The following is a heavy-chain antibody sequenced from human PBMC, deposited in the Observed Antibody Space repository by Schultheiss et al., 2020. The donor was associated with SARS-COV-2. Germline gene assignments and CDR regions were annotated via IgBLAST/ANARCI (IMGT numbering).Heavy chain of an antibody. CDR1: GGSFSGYY. V-gene: IGHV4-34*01. D-gene: IGHD2-2*01. Sequence: SETLSLTCAVYGGSFSGYYWSWIRQPPGKGLEWIGEINHSGSTNYNPSLKSRVTISVDTSKNQFSLKLSSVTAADTAVYYCATDQCSSNSCGYCYFDLWGHGTLVTVSS. J-gene: IGHJ2*01. CDR2: INHSGST. CDR3: ATDQCSSNSCGYCYFDL.